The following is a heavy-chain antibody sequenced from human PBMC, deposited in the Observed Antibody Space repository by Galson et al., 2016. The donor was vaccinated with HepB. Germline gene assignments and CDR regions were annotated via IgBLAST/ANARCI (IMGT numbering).Heavy chain of an antibody. V-gene: IGHV6-1*01. CDR2: TYYRSKWYS. CDR3: ARESQQRLILGLDP. Sequence: CAISGDSVSSNSGAWNWIRQSPSRGLEWLGRTYYRSKWYSVYAPSVKSRLIIDSDTSKNQSFLHLISVTPDDTAVYFCARESQQRLILGLDPWGQGTLVTVSS. J-gene: IGHJ5*02. D-gene: IGHD6-13*01. CDR1: GDSVSSNSGA.